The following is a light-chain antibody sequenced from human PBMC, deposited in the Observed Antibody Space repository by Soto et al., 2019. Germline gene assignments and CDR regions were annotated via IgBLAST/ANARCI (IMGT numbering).Light chain of an antibody. CDR2: SAS. V-gene: IGKV1-39*01. CDR1: QSIRSY. J-gene: IGKJ2*01. Sequence: DVQMTQSPSSLSASVGDRVTITCRASQSIRSYLNWYQQKPGKAPKLRIYSASSLQSGVPSTFSGSGSGTHFPLTISSLQPEDFATYYCQQSYTSPRFTFGQGTKLEIK. CDR3: QQSYTSPRFT.